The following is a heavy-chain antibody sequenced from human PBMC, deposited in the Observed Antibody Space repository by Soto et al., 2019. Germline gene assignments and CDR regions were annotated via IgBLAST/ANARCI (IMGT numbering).Heavy chain of an antibody. CDR3: AKAAGAPRGHDYYQMDD. D-gene: IGHD5-12*01. V-gene: IGHV3-33*06. Sequence: AGGSLRLSCAASGFTFSAYGLHWVRQAPGKGLEWVAMIWSDGRNKFYADSVRGRFSISRDTSKNTLHLQMDSLTVEDTGVYYCAKAAGAPRGHDYYQMDDWGQGTVVTVSS. J-gene: IGHJ4*02. CDR1: GFTFSAYG. CDR2: IWSDGRNK.